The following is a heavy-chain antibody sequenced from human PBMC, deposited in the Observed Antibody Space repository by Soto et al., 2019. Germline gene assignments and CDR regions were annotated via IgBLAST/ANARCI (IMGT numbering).Heavy chain of an antibody. D-gene: IGHD2-21*02. CDR1: GYSISSGYY. V-gene: IGHV4-38-2*01. CDR3: ALFPVVTAIGYPWGAIDI. CDR2: IYHRGST. Sequence: SETLSLTCAVSGYSISSGYYWGWIRQPPGKGLEWIGSIYHRGSTYYNPSLKRRVTISVDTSKNQFSLKLSSVTAADTAVYYCALFPVVTAIGYPWGAIDIWGQGTMVTVSS. J-gene: IGHJ3*02.